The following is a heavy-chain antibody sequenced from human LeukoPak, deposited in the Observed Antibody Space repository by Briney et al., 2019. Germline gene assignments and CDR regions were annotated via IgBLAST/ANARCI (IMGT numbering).Heavy chain of an antibody. Sequence: GGSLRLSCAVSGFTVSTNYMSWVRQAPGKRLEWVSVIYSGGSTYYADSVKGRFTISRHNSENTLYLQMNSLRAEDTAVYYCARGMTNPFDYWGQGTLVTVSS. CDR2: IYSGGST. CDR1: GFTVSTNY. D-gene: IGHD4-11*01. V-gene: IGHV3-53*04. J-gene: IGHJ4*02. CDR3: ARGMTNPFDY.